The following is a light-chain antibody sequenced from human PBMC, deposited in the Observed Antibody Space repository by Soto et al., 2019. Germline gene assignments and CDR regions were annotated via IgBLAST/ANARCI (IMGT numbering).Light chain of an antibody. CDR1: QSFTTSQ. Sequence: PGERATLFCRASQSFTTSQLAWYQQRPGQAPRVLIFGASRRATGIPDRFSGSGSGTDFTLTISRLEPEDSAVYYCQQYNTWPPITFGQGTRLEIK. CDR2: GAS. CDR3: QQYNTWPPIT. V-gene: IGKV3-20*01. J-gene: IGKJ5*01.